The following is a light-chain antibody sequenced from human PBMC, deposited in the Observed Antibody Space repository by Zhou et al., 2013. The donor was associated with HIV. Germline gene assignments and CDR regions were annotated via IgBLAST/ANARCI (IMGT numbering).Light chain of an antibody. J-gene: IGKJ3*01. V-gene: IGKV3-20*01. CDR1: HTVTSNY. CDR2: EAS. Sequence: EIVLTQSPGTLSLSPGERATLSCRASHTVTSNYLAWYQHKPGHAPRLLIYEASSRAAGIPAKFSGSGSGTDFTLTISRLEPEDFAVYYCQQYGSSSFTFGPGTKVDIK. CDR3: QQYGSSSFT.